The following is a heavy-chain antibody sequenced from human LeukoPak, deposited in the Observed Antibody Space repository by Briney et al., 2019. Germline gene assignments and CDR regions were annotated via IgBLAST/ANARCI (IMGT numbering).Heavy chain of an antibody. V-gene: IGHV3-21*01. CDR2: ISSSSSYI. J-gene: IGHJ6*02. D-gene: IGHD3-9*01. CDR3: ARDVLRYFDWLLSGYGMDV. CDR1: GFTFSSYS. Sequence: GGSLRLSCAASGFTFSSYSMNWVRQAPGKGLEWVSSISSSSSYIYYADSVKGRFTISRDNAKNSLYLQMNSLRAEDTAVYYGARDVLRYFDWLLSGYGMDVWGQGTTVTVSS.